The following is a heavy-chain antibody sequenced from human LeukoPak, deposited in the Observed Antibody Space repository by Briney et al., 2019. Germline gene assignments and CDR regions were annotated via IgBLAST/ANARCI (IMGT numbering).Heavy chain of an antibody. CDR2: IRYDGNNK. D-gene: IGHD1-26*01. V-gene: IGHV3-30*02. Sequence: PGGSLRLSCAASGFTFSSYAMSWVRQAPGRGLEWVAFIRYDGNNKYYADSVKGRFTISRDNSKNTLYLQMNSLRTEDTAVYYCAKGTVGAYEIDYWGQGTLVTVSS. CDR1: GFTFSSYA. J-gene: IGHJ4*02. CDR3: AKGTVGAYEIDY.